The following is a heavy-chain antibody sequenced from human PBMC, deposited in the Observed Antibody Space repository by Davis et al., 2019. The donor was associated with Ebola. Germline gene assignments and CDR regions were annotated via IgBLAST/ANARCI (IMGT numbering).Heavy chain of an antibody. V-gene: IGHV3-23*01. CDR3: AKDRVGYYDFWSGPAPDDY. J-gene: IGHJ4*02. Sequence: GRSLRLSCAASAFTFSSYAMSWVRQAPGKGLEWVSAISGSGGSTYYADSVKGRFTISRDNSKNTLYLQMNSLRAEDTAVYYCAKDRVGYYDFWSGPAPDDYWGQGTLVTVSS. D-gene: IGHD3-3*01. CDR1: AFTFSSYA. CDR2: ISGSGGST.